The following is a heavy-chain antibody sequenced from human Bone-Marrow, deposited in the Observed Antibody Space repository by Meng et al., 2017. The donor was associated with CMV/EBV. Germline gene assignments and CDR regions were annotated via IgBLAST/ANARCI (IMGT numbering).Heavy chain of an antibody. J-gene: IGHJ3*02. V-gene: IGHV4-34*01. Sequence: SETLSLTCAVYGGSFSGYYWSWIRQPPGKGLEWIGEINHSGSTNYNPSLKSRVTISVNTSKNQFSLKLSSVTAADTAVYYCARDQVGAFDIWGQGTMVTVSS. CDR1: GGSFSGYY. CDR3: ARDQVGAFDI. CDR2: INHSGST.